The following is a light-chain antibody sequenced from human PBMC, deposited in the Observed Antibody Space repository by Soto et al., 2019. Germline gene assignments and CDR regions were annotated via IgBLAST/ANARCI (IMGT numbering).Light chain of an antibody. CDR3: HQFGYSTRT. CDR2: GAS. V-gene: IGKV3-15*01. Sequence: EVVVTHSPTTLSVSPGSRSTLSCRASQSVSSNLAWYQQKPGKAPRLLIYGASTRATGIPARLSGSGYGTDFTLAIRRLQPEDFAVYYCHQFGYSTRTFGHGTKVDIK. CDR1: QSVSSN. J-gene: IGKJ1*01.